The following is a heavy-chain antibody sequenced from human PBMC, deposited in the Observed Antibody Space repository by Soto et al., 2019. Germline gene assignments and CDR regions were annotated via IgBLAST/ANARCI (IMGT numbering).Heavy chain of an antibody. Sequence: PSETLPLTYTVSGGYISNYYWSWIRQPPGKGLEWIGYIYYSGSTNYNPSLKSRVTISVDTSKNQFSLKLSSVTAADTAVYYCARVAIAAAGLNWFDPWGQGTLVTVSS. V-gene: IGHV4-59*01. J-gene: IGHJ5*02. CDR3: ARVAIAAAGLNWFDP. D-gene: IGHD6-13*01. CDR1: GGYISNYY. CDR2: IYYSGST.